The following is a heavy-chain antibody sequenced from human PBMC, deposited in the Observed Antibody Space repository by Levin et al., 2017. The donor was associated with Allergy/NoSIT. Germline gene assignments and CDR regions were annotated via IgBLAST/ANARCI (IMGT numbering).Heavy chain of an antibody. V-gene: IGHV3-23*01. CDR2: ITDTGGST. Sequence: LTGGSLRLSCAASGFPFSIYGMSWVRQAPGKGLEWVSAITDTGGSTYYADSVRGRFTISRDNSKNTLHLQMNSLRAEDTAVYYCAKSPDVAFNWFDPWGQGTLVTVSS. CDR1: GFPFSIYG. CDR3: AKSPDVAFNWFDP. J-gene: IGHJ5*02.